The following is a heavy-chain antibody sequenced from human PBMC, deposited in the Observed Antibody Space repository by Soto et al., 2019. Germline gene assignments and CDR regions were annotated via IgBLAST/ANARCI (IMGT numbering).Heavy chain of an antibody. CDR3: AKDRSTTTEVVPAAAYYYGMDV. CDR1: GFTFSSYG. V-gene: IGHV3-30*18. Sequence: QVQLVESGGGVVQPGRSLRLSCAASGFTFSSYGMHWVRQAPGKGLEWVAVISYDGSNKYYADSVKGRFTISRDNSKNXXYXQXXSLRAEDTAVYYCAKDRSTTTEVVPAAAYYYGMDVWGQGTTVTVSS. J-gene: IGHJ6*02. CDR2: ISYDGSNK. D-gene: IGHD2-2*01.